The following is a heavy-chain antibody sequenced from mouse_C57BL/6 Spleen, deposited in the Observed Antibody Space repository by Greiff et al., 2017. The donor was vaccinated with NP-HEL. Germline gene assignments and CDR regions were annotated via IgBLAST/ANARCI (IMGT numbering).Heavy chain of an antibody. CDR3: AREGLSYYGKGGYFDV. CDR2: ISYDGSN. D-gene: IGHD2-10*01. Sequence: EVQLQQSGPGLVKPSQSLSLTCSVTGYSITSGYYWNWIRQFPGNKLERMGYISYDGSNNYNPSLKNRISITRDTSKNQFFLKLNSVTTEDTATYYCAREGLSYYGKGGYFDVWGTGTTVTVSS. V-gene: IGHV3-6*01. J-gene: IGHJ1*03. CDR1: GYSITSGYY.